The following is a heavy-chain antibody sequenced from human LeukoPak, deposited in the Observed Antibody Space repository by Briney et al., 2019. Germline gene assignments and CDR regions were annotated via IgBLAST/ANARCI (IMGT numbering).Heavy chain of an antibody. CDR2: ISSSSSTI. Sequence: GGSLRLSCAASGFTFSSYSMNWVRQAPGKGLEWVSYISSSSSTIYYADSVKGRFTISRDNAKNSLYLQMNSLRAEDTAVYYCARDHYDFWSGYYVLYYYMDVWGKGTTVTVSS. CDR3: ARDHYDFWSGYYVLYYYMDV. D-gene: IGHD3-3*01. V-gene: IGHV3-48*01. J-gene: IGHJ6*03. CDR1: GFTFSSYS.